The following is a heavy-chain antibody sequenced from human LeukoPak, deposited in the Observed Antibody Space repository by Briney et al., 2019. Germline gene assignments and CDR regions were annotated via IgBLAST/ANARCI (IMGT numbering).Heavy chain of an antibody. CDR1: GYTFTNFA. D-gene: IGHD1-14*01. V-gene: IGHV7-4-1*02. CDR2: IDTNTGIP. CDR3: ARDPGSQRVNRLARRGDY. J-gene: IGHJ4*02. Sequence: ASVKVSCKASGYTFTNFAMNWVRQAPGQGLEWMGWIDTNTGIPTYAQGFTGRFVFSLDTSVSTVYLQISSLQADDAAVYFCARDPGSQRVNRLARRGDYWGQGTLVTVSS.